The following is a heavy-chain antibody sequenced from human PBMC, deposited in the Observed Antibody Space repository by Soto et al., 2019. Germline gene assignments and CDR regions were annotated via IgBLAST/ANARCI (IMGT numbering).Heavy chain of an antibody. Sequence: SETLSLTCTVSGGSISSSSYYWSWIRQPPGKGLEWIGYISYSGSTNYNPSLKSRVTMSVGTSKNQFSLKLSSVTAADTAVYYCARYYYDTSGYYYDYWGQGSLVTVSS. CDR1: GGSISSSSYY. J-gene: IGHJ4*02. CDR2: ISYSGST. D-gene: IGHD3-22*01. V-gene: IGHV4-61*01. CDR3: ARYYYDTSGYYYDY.